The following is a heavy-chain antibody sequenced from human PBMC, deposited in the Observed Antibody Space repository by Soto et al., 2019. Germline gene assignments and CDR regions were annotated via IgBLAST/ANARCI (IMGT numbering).Heavy chain of an antibody. CDR1: GYTFTGYD. J-gene: IGHJ6*02. D-gene: IGHD2-2*01. Sequence: ASVKGSCKASGYTFTGYDMHWVLQAPVQGLEWMGWINPNSGGTNYAQKFQGWVTMTRDTSISTAYMELSRLRSDDTAVYYCARGQYQLEGYYYYYGMDVWGQGTTVTVSS. CDR3: ARGQYQLEGYYYYYGMDV. CDR2: INPNSGGT. V-gene: IGHV1-2*04.